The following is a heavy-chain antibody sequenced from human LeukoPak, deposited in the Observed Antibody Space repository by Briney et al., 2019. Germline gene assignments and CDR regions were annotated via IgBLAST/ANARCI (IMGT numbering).Heavy chain of an antibody. CDR3: AREAHSAGTPRLDY. CDR2: INPNSGGT. D-gene: IGHD6-13*01. CDR1: GYTFTGYY. J-gene: IGHJ4*02. Sequence: ASVKVSCKASGYTFTGYYMNWVRQAPGQGPEWMGWINPNSGGTNYAQKFQGRVTMTRDTSISTVYMELSSLRSDDTAVYYCAREAHSAGTPRLDYWGQGTLVIVSS. V-gene: IGHV1-2*02.